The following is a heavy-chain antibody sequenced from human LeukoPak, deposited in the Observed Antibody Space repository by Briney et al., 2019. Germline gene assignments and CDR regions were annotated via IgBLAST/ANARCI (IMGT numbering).Heavy chain of an antibody. CDR2: INYSGST. CDR3: ARLSGWLYYYYYMDV. Sequence: PSETLSLTCAVYGGSFSGYYWSWLRQPPGKGLEWMGEINYSGSTNYNPSLKSRVTISVDTSKNQFSLKLSSVTAADTAVYYCARLSGWLYYYYYMDVWGKGTTVTISS. J-gene: IGHJ6*03. V-gene: IGHV4-34*01. D-gene: IGHD5-24*01. CDR1: GGSFSGYY.